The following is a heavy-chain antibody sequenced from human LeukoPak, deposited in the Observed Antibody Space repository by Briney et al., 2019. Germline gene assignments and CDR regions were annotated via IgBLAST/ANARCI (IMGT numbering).Heavy chain of an antibody. CDR1: GYTFITYG. J-gene: IGHJ4*02. V-gene: IGHV1-18*01. CDR3: ARVVTGAYRGDY. CDR2: ISTYNSKT. Sequence: ASVKVSCKASGYTFITYGIIWVRQAPGQGLEWMGWISTYNSKTNYAQKFQGGVTMTTDTSTSTAYMELRSLRSDDTAVYYCARVVTGAYRGDYWGQGTLVTVSS. D-gene: IGHD1-20*01.